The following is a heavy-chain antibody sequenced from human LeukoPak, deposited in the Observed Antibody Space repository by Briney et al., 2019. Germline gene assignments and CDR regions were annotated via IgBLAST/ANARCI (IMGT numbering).Heavy chain of an antibody. CDR2: ISGSGYTT. V-gene: IGHV3-23*01. CDR1: GFTFRKYA. CDR3: AKWGFGELNDALDI. J-gene: IGHJ3*02. Sequence: GGSLRLSCAASGFTFRKYAMSWVRQAPGKGLEWVSGISGSGYTTYYADSVKGRFTVSRDNSKNTLYLQMNSLRAEDAAVYYCAKWGFGELNDALDIWGQGTMVTVSS. D-gene: IGHD3-10*01.